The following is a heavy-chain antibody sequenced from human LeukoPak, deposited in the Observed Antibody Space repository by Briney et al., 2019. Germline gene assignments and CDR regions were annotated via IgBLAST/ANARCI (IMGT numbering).Heavy chain of an antibody. Sequence: PGRSLRLSCAASGFTFSSYGMHWVRQAPGKGLEWVAVIWYDGSNKYYADSVKGRFTISRDNSKNTLYLQMNSLRAEDTAVYYCARDQYYDILTGYSTGVHYYYGMDVWGQGTTVTVSS. CDR3: ARDQYYDILTGYSTGVHYYYGMDV. CDR1: GFTFSSYG. D-gene: IGHD3-9*01. V-gene: IGHV3-33*01. CDR2: IWYDGSNK. J-gene: IGHJ6*02.